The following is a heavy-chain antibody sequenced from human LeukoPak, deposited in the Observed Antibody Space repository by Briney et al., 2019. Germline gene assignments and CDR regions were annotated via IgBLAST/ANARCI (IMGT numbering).Heavy chain of an antibody. Sequence: GGSLRLSCAASGFTFSSYAMHWVRQAPGKGLEWVAVISYDGSNKYYADSVKGRFTISRDNSKNTLYLQMNSLRAEDTAVYYCAREYRRSGSYSLDYWGQGTLVTVSS. D-gene: IGHD3-10*01. J-gene: IGHJ4*02. CDR1: GFTFSSYA. CDR2: ISYDGSNK. V-gene: IGHV3-30*04. CDR3: AREYRRSGSYSLDY.